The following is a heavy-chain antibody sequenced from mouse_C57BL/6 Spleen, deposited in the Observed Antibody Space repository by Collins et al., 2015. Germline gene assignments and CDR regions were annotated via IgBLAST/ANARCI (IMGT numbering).Heavy chain of an antibody. J-gene: IGHJ2*01. D-gene: IGHD1-1*01. CDR1: GYTFTSYW. Sequence: QVQLQQPGAELVMPGASVKLSCKASGYTFTSYWMHWVKQRPGQGLEWIGEIDPSDSYTNCNQKFKGKSTLTVDKSSSTAYMQLSSLTSEDSAVHYCARGGGTTVVATNFDYWGQGTTLTVSS. CDR3: ARGGGTTVVATNFDY. CDR2: IDPSDSYT. V-gene: IGHV1-69*01.